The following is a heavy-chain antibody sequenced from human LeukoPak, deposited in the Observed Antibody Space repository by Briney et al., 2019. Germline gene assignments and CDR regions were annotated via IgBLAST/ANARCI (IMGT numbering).Heavy chain of an antibody. V-gene: IGHV4-30-2*01. CDR3: ARRAYNSYGMDV. CDR1: GGSISSGGYY. Sequence: SQTLSLTCTVSGGSISSGGYYWSWIRQPPGKGLEWIGYIYHSGSTYYNPSLKSRVTISVDRSKNQFSLKLSSVTAADTAMYYCARRAYNSYGMDVWGQGTTVTVSS. J-gene: IGHJ6*02. CDR2: IYHSGST.